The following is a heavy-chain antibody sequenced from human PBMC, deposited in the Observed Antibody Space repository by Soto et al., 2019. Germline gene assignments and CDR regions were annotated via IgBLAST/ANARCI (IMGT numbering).Heavy chain of an antibody. D-gene: IGHD2-21*02. Sequence: QVQLVPSGAEVRKPGASVKVSCKASGYSFTDYYIHWVRQAPGQGLEWLGWINPNTGVTHFAQKFQGLVTMTRDTSISTAYMELHRLTSDATAVYYCVRSPGDFRYGLDVWGQGTTVTVSS. J-gene: IGHJ6*02. CDR3: VRSPGDFRYGLDV. CDR2: INPNTGVT. V-gene: IGHV1-2*04. CDR1: GYSFTDYY.